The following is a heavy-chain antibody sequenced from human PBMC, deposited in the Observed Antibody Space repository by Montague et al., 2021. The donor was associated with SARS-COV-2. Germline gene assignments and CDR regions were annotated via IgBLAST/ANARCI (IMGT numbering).Heavy chain of an antibody. V-gene: IGHV3-30-3*01. Sequence: SLRLSFAASGFTFSSYAMHWVRQAPGKGLEWVAVISYDGSNKYYADSVKGRFTISRDNSKNTLYLQMNSLRAEDTAVYYCAREPSGYDILTGYCNSGYFDYWGQGTLVTVSS. J-gene: IGHJ4*02. CDR1: GFTFSSYA. D-gene: IGHD3-9*01. CDR3: AREPSGYDILTGYCNSGYFDY. CDR2: ISYDGSNK.